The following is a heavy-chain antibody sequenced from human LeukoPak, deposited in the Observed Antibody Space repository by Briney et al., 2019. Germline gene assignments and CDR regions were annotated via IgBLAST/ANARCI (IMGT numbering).Heavy chain of an antibody. CDR2: ISYDGRNK. CDR3: ARGEPVREYSSSPGDY. V-gene: IGHV3-30*04. Sequence: PGRSLRLSCAASGFTFSSYAMHWVRQAPGKGLEWVAVISYDGRNKYYADSVQGRFTISRDNFKNTLYLQMNSLRAEDTAVYYCARGEPVREYSSSPGDYWGQGTLVTVSS. CDR1: GFTFSSYA. D-gene: IGHD6-6*01. J-gene: IGHJ4*02.